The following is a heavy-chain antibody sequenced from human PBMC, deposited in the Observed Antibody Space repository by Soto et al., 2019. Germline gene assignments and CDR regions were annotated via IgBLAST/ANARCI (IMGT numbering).Heavy chain of an antibody. D-gene: IGHD3-3*01. CDR2: IWYDGSNK. CDR1: GFTSSSYG. CDR3: ARDQFATIFGVVTYYFDY. Sequence: GSLRLSCAASGFTSSSYGMHWVRQAPGKGLEWVAVIWYDGSNKYYADSVKGRFTISRDNSKNTLYLQMNSLRAEDTAVYYCARDQFATIFGVVTYYFDYWGQGTLVTVSS. V-gene: IGHV3-33*01. J-gene: IGHJ4*02.